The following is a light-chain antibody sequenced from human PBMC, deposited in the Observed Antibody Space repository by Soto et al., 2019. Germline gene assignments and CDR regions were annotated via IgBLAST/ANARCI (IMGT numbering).Light chain of an antibody. CDR1: SGHSCYI. Sequence: QLVLTQSSSASASLGSSVKLTCTLSSGHSCYIIAWHQQQPGKAPRYLMKLEGSGSYNKGSGVPDRFSGSSSGADRYLTISNLQFEDEADYYCETWDSNTHRVVFGGGAKLTVL. J-gene: IGLJ2*01. CDR2: LEGSGSY. CDR3: ETWDSNTHRVV. V-gene: IGLV4-60*02.